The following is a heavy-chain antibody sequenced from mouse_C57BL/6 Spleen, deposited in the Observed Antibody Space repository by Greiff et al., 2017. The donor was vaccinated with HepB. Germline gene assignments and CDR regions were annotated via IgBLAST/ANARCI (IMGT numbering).Heavy chain of an antibody. V-gene: IGHV5-9-1*02. Sequence: EVKLVESGEGLVKPGGSLKLSCAASGFTFSSYAMSWVRQTPEKRLEWVAYISSGGDYIYYADTVKGRFTISRDNARNTLYLQMSSLKSEDTAMYYCTRYDYGSSYPDYWGQGTTLTVSS. D-gene: IGHD1-1*01. CDR3: TRYDYGSSYPDY. CDR2: ISSGGDYI. CDR1: GFTFSSYA. J-gene: IGHJ2*01.